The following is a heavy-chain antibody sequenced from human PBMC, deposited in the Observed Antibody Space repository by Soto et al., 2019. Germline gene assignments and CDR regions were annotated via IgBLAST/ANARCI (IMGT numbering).Heavy chain of an antibody. J-gene: IGHJ4*02. CDR3: GKETRCSGWFVWSY. D-gene: IGHD6-19*01. V-gene: IGHV3-23*01. Sequence: GGSLRPSCAASGFNLWRSAMSWVLQAPGKGLDWVSASSGNGADTSYADSVRGRFTISRDNPKDPPLLQMNSLRADDSAVYYCGKETRCSGWFVWSYWGQGMPVTVSS. CDR2: SSGNGADT. CDR1: GFNLWRSA.